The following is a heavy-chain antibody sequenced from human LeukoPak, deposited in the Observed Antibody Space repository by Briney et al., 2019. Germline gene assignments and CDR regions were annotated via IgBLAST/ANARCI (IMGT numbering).Heavy chain of an antibody. CDR1: GYTFTSYG. V-gene: IGHV7-4-1*02. D-gene: IGHD3-10*01. J-gene: IGHJ5*02. CDR2: INTNTGNP. Sequence: ASVKVSCKASGYTFTSYGISWVRQAPGQGLEWMGWINTNTGNPTYAQGFTGRFVFSLDTSVSTAYLQISSLKAEDTAVYYCARDRYYYGSGSQNWFDPWGQGTLVTVSS. CDR3: ARDRYYYGSGSQNWFDP.